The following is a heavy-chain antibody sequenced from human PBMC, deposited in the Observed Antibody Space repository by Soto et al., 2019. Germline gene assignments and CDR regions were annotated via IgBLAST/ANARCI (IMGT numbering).Heavy chain of an antibody. Sequence: PGGSLRLSCSVSGFTFGTYAMHSVRQAPGKGLEYVSSISHNGRSTYYADSVKGRFTISRDNSKNSLYLQMSSLRPEDTAVYYCVKDRWVDYWGQGILVTVSS. CDR3: VKDRWVDY. V-gene: IGHV3-64D*06. J-gene: IGHJ4*02. CDR2: ISHNGRST. D-gene: IGHD6-13*01. CDR1: GFTFGTYA.